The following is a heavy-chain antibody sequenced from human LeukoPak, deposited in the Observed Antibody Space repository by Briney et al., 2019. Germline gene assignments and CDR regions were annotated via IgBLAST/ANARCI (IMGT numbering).Heavy chain of an antibody. CDR1: GYSFTNYW. Sequence: GESLTISCKASGYSFTNYWISWVRQMPGKGLEWMGIIYPDDSDTRYSPSFQGQVTISADKSISTAYLQWSSLKASDTAMYYCARRGGYNVFDYWGQGTLVTVSS. V-gene: IGHV5-51*01. CDR3: ARRGGYNVFDY. J-gene: IGHJ4*02. CDR2: IYPDDSDT. D-gene: IGHD5-24*01.